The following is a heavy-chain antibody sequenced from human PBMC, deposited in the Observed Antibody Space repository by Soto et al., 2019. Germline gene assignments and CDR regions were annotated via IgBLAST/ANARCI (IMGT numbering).Heavy chain of an antibody. V-gene: IGHV1-2*04. J-gene: IGHJ6*02. D-gene: IGHD6-19*01. CDR3: AREVGRSSGWFHPRRDYGMVV. Sequence: GASVKISGKASGYTFSGYYMHWVRQAPGRGLEWMGWINPNSGGTNYAQKFQGWVTMARDTSISTAYMELSRLRSDDTAVYYCAREVGRSSGWFHPRRDYGMVVWCQGITVTVSS. CDR2: INPNSGGT. CDR1: GYTFSGYY.